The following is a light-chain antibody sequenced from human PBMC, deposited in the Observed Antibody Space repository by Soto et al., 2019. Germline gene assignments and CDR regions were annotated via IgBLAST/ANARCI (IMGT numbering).Light chain of an antibody. Sequence: QSVLTQPPSVSGAPGQTVTISCAGTSSNIGSNYDVHWYQHLPGTAPKLLIFGYTNRPSGAPDRFSGSKSGTSASLAITGLQSEDEAAYYCQSYDSDLSAWVFGGGTQLTVL. J-gene: IGLJ3*02. V-gene: IGLV1-40*01. CDR3: QSYDSDLSAWV. CDR2: GYT. CDR1: SSNIGSNYD.